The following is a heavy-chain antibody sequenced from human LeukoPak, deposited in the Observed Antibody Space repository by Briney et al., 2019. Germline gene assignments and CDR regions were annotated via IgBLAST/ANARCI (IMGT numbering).Heavy chain of an antibody. Sequence: GGSLRLSCTASGFGVSNNHMSWVRQAPGKGLEWVAVIYSGAATFYADAVKGRFSLSRDNSQNALFLQMNSLKVEDSAVYYCARDPGLNAFDIWGQGTMVTVSS. CDR3: ARDPGLNAFDI. V-gene: IGHV3-53*01. CDR1: GFGVSNNH. J-gene: IGHJ3*02. CDR2: IYSGAAT.